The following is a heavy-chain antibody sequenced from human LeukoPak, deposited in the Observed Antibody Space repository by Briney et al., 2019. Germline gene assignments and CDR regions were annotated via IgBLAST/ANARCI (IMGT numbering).Heavy chain of an antibody. V-gene: IGHV1-8*01. CDR2: MNPNSGNT. CDR3: ARGRTYYDFWSGYRYYGMDV. CDR1: GGTFDNYA. D-gene: IGHD3-3*01. Sequence: ASVKVSCKASGGTFDNYAINWVRQATGQGLEWMGWMNPNSGNTGYAQKFQGRVTMTRNTSISTAYMELSSLRSEDTAVYYCARGRTYYDFWSGYRYYGMDVWGQGTTVTVSS. J-gene: IGHJ6*02.